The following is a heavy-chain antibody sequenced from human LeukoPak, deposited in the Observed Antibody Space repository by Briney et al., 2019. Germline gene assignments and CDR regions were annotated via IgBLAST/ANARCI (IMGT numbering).Heavy chain of an antibody. V-gene: IGHV4-34*01. J-gene: IGHJ4*02. CDR3: ARVRGVAAGTDY. D-gene: IGHD6-13*01. CDR1: GGLFSDYS. Sequence: SETLSLTCAVHGGLFSDYSWTWIRQSPGKGLEWIGEISHTGGTNYKPSLNSRVTISVDTSKKQISLNLTSVTVADTAVYYCARVRGVAAGTDYWGQGTLVTVSS. CDR2: ISHTGGT.